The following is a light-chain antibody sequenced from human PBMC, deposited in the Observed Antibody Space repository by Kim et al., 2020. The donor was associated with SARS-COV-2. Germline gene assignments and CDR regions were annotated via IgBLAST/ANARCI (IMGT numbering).Light chain of an antibody. CDR1: QDISNY. V-gene: IGKV1-27*01. CDR3: QKCDSAPWT. J-gene: IGKJ1*01. CDR2: AAS. Sequence: SVGNRVTIPCRASQDISNYLAWFQLKQGKAPKLLIYAASALQPGGPSRFSGSGSGTDFTLTVTSLQPEDVATYYCQKCDSAPWTFGQGTKVDIK.